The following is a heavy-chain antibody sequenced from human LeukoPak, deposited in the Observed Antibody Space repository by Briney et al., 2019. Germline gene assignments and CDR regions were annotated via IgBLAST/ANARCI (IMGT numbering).Heavy chain of an antibody. CDR1: SGSFSGYY. CDR2: ISPSGST. J-gene: IGHJ4*01. CDR3: AGDHYLALKD. D-gene: IGHD1-14*01. Sequence: PSETLSLTCAVYSGSFSGYYWSWIRQPPGKRLEWIGEISPSGSTTYNPSLKTRVTISTDTSKNQFSLKLNSVTAADTAVYYCAGDHYLALKDWGHGMLVTVSS. V-gene: IGHV4-34*01.